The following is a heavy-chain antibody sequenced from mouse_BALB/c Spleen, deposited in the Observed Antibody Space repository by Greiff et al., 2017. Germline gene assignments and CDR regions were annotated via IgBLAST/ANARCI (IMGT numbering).Heavy chain of an antibody. D-gene: IGHD1-1*01. CDR3: AKDYYGSSVAWFAY. V-gene: IGHV1-63*02. CDR2: IYPGGGYT. J-gene: IGHJ3*01. Sequence: QVQLQQSGAELVRPGTSVKISCKASGYTFTNYWLGWVKQRPGHGLEWIGDIYPGGGYTNYNEKFKGKATLTADTSSSTAYMQLSSLTSEDSAVYFCAKDYYGSSVAWFAYWGQGTLVTVSA. CDR1: GYTFTNYW.